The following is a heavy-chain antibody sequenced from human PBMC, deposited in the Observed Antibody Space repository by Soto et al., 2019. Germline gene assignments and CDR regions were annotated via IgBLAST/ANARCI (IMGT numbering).Heavy chain of an antibody. J-gene: IGHJ5*02. CDR3: ARDHGGSYQADSFDP. Sequence: QVQLVQSGVEVKKPGASVKVSCKASGYTFTTYGISWVRQAPGQGLDWMGWISPYDGDTNYADTLQGRVTLTTDTSTTTAYMELRSLRSDDTAMYYCARDHGGSYQADSFDPWGQGTLVIVSS. CDR2: ISPYDGDT. D-gene: IGHD1-26*01. CDR1: GYTFTTYG. V-gene: IGHV1-18*01.